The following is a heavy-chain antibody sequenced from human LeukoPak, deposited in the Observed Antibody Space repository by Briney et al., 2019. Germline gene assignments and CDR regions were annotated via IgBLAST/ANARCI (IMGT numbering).Heavy chain of an antibody. Sequence: PSETLSLTCAVYGGSFSGYYWSWIRQPPGKGLEWIGYIYYSGSTNYNPSLKSRVTISVDTSKNQFSLKLSSVTAADTAVYYCARLGEYGDYAGYFDYWGQGTLVTVSS. CDR1: GGSFSGYY. CDR2: IYYSGST. V-gene: IGHV4-59*08. D-gene: IGHD4-17*01. J-gene: IGHJ4*02. CDR3: ARLGEYGDYAGYFDY.